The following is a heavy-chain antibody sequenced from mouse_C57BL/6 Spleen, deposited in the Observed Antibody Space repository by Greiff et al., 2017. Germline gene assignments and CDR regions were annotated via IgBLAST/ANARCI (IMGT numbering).Heavy chain of an antibody. CDR3: ARRGLYGNYLDFDY. CDR1: GYTFTSYW. CDR2: IDPSDSYT. Sequence: VQLQQPGAELVMPGASVKLSCKASGYTFTSYWMHWVKQRPGQGLEWIGEIDPSDSYTNYNQKFKGKSTLTVDKSSSTAYMQLSSLTSEDSAVYYWARRGLYGNYLDFDYWGQGTTLTVSS. V-gene: IGHV1-69*01. J-gene: IGHJ2*01. D-gene: IGHD2-1*01.